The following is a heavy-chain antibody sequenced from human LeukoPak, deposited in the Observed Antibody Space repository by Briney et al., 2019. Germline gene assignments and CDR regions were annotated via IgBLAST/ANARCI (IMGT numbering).Heavy chain of an antibody. V-gene: IGHV1-18*04. J-gene: IGHJ4*02. CDR1: GYTFTSYG. CDR3: ARDWRGYSYGNFDY. D-gene: IGHD5-18*01. CDR2: ISAYNGNT. Sequence: ASVKVSCKASGYTFTSYGISWVRQAPGQGLEWMGWISAYNGNTNYAQKLQGRVTMTTDTSTSTAYMELRSLRSDNTAVYYCARDWRGYSYGNFDYWGQGTLVTVSS.